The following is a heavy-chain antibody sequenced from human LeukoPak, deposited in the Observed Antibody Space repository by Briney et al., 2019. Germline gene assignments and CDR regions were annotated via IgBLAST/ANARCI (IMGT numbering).Heavy chain of an antibody. CDR2: IYYSGST. Sequence: TPSETMSLTCTVSGGSISSYYWSWIRQPPGKGLEWIGYIYYSGSTNYNPSLKSRVTISVDTSKNQFSLKLSPVTAADTAVYYCARDHGYCSGGSCYPYFDYWGQGTLVTVSS. CDR1: GGSISSYY. D-gene: IGHD2-15*01. V-gene: IGHV4-59*01. J-gene: IGHJ4*02. CDR3: ARDHGYCSGGSCYPYFDY.